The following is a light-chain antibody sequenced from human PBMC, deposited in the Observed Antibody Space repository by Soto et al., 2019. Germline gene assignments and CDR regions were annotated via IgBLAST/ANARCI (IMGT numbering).Light chain of an antibody. V-gene: IGKV3-11*01. CDR3: QQYGSLPLT. CDR1: QSVSSY. J-gene: IGKJ4*01. Sequence: VFTQSAATVSLSPGERATLSCRASQSVSSYLAWYQQKPGQAPRLLIYDASNRATGIPARFSGSGSGTDFTLTISRLEPEDFAVFYCQQYGSLPLTFGGGTKVDIK. CDR2: DAS.